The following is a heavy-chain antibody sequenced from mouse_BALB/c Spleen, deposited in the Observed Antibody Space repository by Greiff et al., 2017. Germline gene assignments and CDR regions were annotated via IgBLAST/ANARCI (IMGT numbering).Heavy chain of an antibody. V-gene: IGHV1-7*01. D-gene: IGHD1-1*01. CDR3: ARDITTVDYAMDY. J-gene: IGHJ4*01. Sequence: QVHVKQSGAELAKPGASVKMSCKASGYTFTSYWMHWVKQRPGQGLEWIGYINPSTGYTEYNQKFKDKATLTADKSSSTAYMQLSSLTSEDSAVYYCARDITTVDYAMDYWGQGTSVTVSS. CDR1: GYTFTSYW. CDR2: INPSTGYT.